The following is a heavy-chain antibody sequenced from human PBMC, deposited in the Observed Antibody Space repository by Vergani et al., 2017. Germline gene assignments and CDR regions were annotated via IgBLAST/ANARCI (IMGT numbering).Heavy chain of an antibody. CDR3: ARRPLWYYYMDV. CDR1: GGSFSGYY. Sequence: QVRLQESGPGLVKPSETLSLTCAVYGGSFSGYYWSWIRQPPGKGLEWIGEINHSGSTNYNPSLKSRVTISVDTSKNQFSLKLSSVTAADTAVYYCARRPLWYYYMDVWGKGTTVTVSS. D-gene: IGHD2-21*01. J-gene: IGHJ6*03. CDR2: INHSGST. V-gene: IGHV4-34*01.